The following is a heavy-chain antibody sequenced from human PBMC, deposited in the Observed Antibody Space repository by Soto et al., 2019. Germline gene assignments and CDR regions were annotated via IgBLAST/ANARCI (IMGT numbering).Heavy chain of an antibody. D-gene: IGHD2-15*01. V-gene: IGHV4-39*01. CDR3: ARHTPAISISDH. Sequence: QLQLQESGPGLVKPSETLSLTCTVSGGSISSSSYYWGWIRQPPGKGLEWIGSIYYSGSTYYNPSLKSRVTIPVDTSKNQFSLKLSCVTAADTAVYYCARHTPAISISDHWGQGTLVTVSS. CDR2: IYYSGST. J-gene: IGHJ4*02. CDR1: GGSISSSSYY.